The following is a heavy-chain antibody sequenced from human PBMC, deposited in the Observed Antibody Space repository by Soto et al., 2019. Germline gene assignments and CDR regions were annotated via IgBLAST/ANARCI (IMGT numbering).Heavy chain of an antibody. Sequence: GGSLRLSCAATGFTFSSYGMHWVRQAPGKGLEWVAVISYDGSNKYYADSVKGRFTISRDNSKNTLYLQMNSLRAEDTAVYYCAKDPVRGVISPGLMYYYYYGMDVWGQGTTVTVSS. CDR3: AKDPVRGVISPGLMYYYYYGMDV. V-gene: IGHV3-30*18. J-gene: IGHJ6*02. D-gene: IGHD3-10*01. CDR1: GFTFSSYG. CDR2: ISYDGSNK.